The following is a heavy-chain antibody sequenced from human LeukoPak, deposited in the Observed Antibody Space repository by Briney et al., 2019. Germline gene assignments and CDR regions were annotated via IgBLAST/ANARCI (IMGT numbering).Heavy chain of an antibody. CDR1: GFTFSSYS. Sequence: GGSLRRSCVASGFTFSSYSMNWVRQAPGKGLEWVTYICRSSSTIYYAGSGRVRFTISRDNGKNSLYLQMNSLRAEDTAVYYCARAGAGYCSTTSCYYFDYWGQGTLVTVSS. CDR3: ARAGAGYCSTTSCYYFDY. J-gene: IGHJ4*02. CDR2: ICRSSSTI. V-gene: IGHV3-48*01. D-gene: IGHD2-2*03.